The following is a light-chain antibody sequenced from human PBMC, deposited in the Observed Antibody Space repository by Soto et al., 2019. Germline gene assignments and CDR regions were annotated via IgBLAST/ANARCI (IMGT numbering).Light chain of an antibody. J-gene: IGKJ1*01. V-gene: IGKV3-20*01. CDR1: QSVSSSY. Sequence: SVFSQSPCALSLSKGERATLTCRASQSVSSSYVAWYQQKPVHAPRLLIYATSSRATGIPDRFSGSGSGTDFTPTISRPAPEDSAVYYCQQYGRSGTFGQGTKVDI. CDR2: ATS. CDR3: QQYGRSGT.